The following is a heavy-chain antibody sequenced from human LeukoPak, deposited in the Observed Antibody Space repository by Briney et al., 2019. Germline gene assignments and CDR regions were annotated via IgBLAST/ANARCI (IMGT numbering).Heavy chain of an antibody. D-gene: IGHD3/OR15-3a*01. V-gene: IGHV4-34*01. CDR3: ASLYKFWAFDI. J-gene: IGHJ3*02. CDR2: INHSGST. Sequence: SETLSLTCAVYGGSFSGYYWSWIRQPPGKGLEWIGEINHSGSTNYNPSLKSRVTISVDTSKNQFSLKLSSVTAADTAVYYCASLYKFWAFDIWGQGTMVTVSS. CDR1: GGSFSGYY.